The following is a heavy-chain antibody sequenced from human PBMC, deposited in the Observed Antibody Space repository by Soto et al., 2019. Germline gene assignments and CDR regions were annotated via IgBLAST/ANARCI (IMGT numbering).Heavy chain of an antibody. D-gene: IGHD1-26*01. Sequence: QVQLVQSGAEVKKPGASVKVSCKASGYTFTSYGISWVRQAPGQGLEWMGWISAYNGNTNYAQKRXXRXXMTTATSTSTAYMEVRSLRSDDTAVYYCARSSGTSYIWFDPWGQGTLVTVSS. CDR3: ARSSGTSYIWFDP. CDR2: ISAYNGNT. V-gene: IGHV1-18*01. CDR1: GYTFTSYG. J-gene: IGHJ5*02.